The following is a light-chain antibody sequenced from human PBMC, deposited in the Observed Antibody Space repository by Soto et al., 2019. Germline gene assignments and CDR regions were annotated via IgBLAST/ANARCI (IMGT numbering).Light chain of an antibody. J-gene: IGLJ3*02. CDR3: SSYTNSNTRV. V-gene: IGLV2-14*01. CDR1: SSDVGGYNY. Sequence: QSALTQPASVSGSPGQSITISCTGTSSDVGGYNYVSWYQQNPGKAPKLMIYEVNNRPSGASNRFSGSKSGNTASLTISGLQAENEADYYCSSYTNSNTRVFGGGTKLTVL. CDR2: EVN.